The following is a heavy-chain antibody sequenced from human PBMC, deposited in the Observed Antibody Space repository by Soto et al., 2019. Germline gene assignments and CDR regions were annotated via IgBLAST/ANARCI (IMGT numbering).Heavy chain of an antibody. CDR3: ARDEVGLSFDY. CDR2: ISYDGSNK. V-gene: IGHV3-30-3*01. CDR1: GFTFSSYA. J-gene: IGHJ4*02. Sequence: GGSLRLSCAASGFTFSSYAMHWVRQAPGKGLEWVAVISYDGSNKYYADSVKGRFTISRDNSKNTLYLQMSSLRAEDTAVYYCARDEVGLSFDYWGQGTLVTVSS.